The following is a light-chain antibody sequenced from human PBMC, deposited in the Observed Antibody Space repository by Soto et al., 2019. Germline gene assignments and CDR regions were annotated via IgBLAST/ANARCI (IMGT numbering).Light chain of an antibody. Sequence: EIVLTQSPGTLSLSPGEGATLSCRASQSVSSSYLAWYQQKPGQAPRLLIYGASSRATGIPDRFSGSGSGTDFTLTISRLEPEDFAMYYCQQYGSSSYTFVQGTKLEIK. CDR1: QSVSSSY. CDR2: GAS. CDR3: QQYGSSSYT. V-gene: IGKV3-20*01. J-gene: IGKJ2*01.